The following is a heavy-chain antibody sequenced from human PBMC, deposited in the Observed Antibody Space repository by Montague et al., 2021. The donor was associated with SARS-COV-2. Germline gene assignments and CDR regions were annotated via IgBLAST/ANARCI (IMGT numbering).Heavy chain of an antibody. CDR3: ARWDPQTLTALGLRSKSAIDS. CDR2: INHSGST. D-gene: IGHD1-26*01. CDR1: GGSFSGYY. J-gene: IGHJ4*02. Sequence: SETLSLTCAVYGGSFSGYYWTWIRQPPGKGLEWIAEINHSGSTNYNWSLKSRVTISVDTSKNQFSLRLSSLTAADTAMYYCARWDPQTLTALGLRSKSAIDSWGQGILVTVSS. V-gene: IGHV4-34*01.